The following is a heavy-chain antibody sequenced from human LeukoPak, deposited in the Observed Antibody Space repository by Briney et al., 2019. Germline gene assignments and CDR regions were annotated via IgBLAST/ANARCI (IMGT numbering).Heavy chain of an antibody. J-gene: IGHJ4*02. V-gene: IGHV3-66*01. Sequence: GGSLRLSCAASGFTVSSNYMSWVRQAPGKGLGWVSVINSGGSTYNEDSVKGRFTISRDNSNNTLYLQTNSLRAEHTAVYYCARAREVRGVITPFWGQGTLVTVSS. D-gene: IGHD3-10*01. CDR1: GFTVSSNY. CDR2: INSGGST. CDR3: ARAREVRGVITPF.